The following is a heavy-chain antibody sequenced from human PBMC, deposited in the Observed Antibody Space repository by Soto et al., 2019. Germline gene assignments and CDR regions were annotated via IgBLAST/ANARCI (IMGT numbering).Heavy chain of an antibody. CDR2: IIPILGIA. CDR1: GGTFSSYT. V-gene: IGHV1-69*08. D-gene: IGHD5-12*01. Sequence: QVQLVQSGAEVKKPGSSVKVSCKASGGTFSSYTISWVRQAPGQGLEWMGRIIPILGIANYAQKFQGRVTITADKSTSTAYMELSSLRSEDTAVYYCAREDGDMVATYAFDIWGQGTMVTVSS. J-gene: IGHJ3*02. CDR3: AREDGDMVATYAFDI.